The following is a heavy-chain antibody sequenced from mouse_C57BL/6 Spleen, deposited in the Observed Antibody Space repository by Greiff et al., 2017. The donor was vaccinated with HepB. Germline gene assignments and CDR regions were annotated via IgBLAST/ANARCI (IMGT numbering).Heavy chain of an antibody. Sequence: QVQLKQPGAELVKPGASVKMSCKASGYTFTSYWITWVKQRPGQGLEWIGDIYPGSGSTNYNEKFKSKATLTVDTSSSTAYMQLSSLTSEDSAVYYCAMPIYYDYDYAMDYWGQGTSVTVSS. D-gene: IGHD2-4*01. CDR3: AMPIYYDYDYAMDY. V-gene: IGHV1-55*01. CDR1: GYTFTSYW. CDR2: IYPGSGST. J-gene: IGHJ4*01.